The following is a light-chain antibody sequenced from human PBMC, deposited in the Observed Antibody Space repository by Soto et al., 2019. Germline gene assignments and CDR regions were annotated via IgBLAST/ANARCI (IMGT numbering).Light chain of an antibody. J-gene: IGKJ2*01. CDR2: DSS. V-gene: IGKV1-33*01. CDR1: QNIYIY. Sequence: DIQMTQSPSSLFASVGDRVSITCQASQNIYIYFNWFQRKPGRAPKLLIYDSSHLDTGVPSRFSGSGSGAEFTLTISGRQPEDVATYFCQQYDNLPYTFGQGTNLEI. CDR3: QQYDNLPYT.